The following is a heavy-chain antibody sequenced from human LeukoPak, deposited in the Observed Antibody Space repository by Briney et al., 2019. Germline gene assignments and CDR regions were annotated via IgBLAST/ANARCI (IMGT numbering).Heavy chain of an antibody. CDR2: ISYDGSNK. J-gene: IGHJ4*02. V-gene: IGHV3-30-3*01. Sequence: PGRSLRLSCEASGFTFSSYAMHWVRQAPGKGLEWVAVISYDGSNKYYADSVKGRFTISRDNSKNTLYLQMNSLRAEDTAVYYCARDRIVGATTSYYFDYWGQGTLVTVSS. D-gene: IGHD1-26*01. CDR3: ARDRIVGATTSYYFDY. CDR1: GFTFSSYA.